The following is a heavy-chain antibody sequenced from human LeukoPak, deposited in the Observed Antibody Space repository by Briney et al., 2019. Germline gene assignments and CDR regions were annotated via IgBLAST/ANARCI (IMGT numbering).Heavy chain of an antibody. CDR2: ISSSGSTI. D-gene: IGHD5-18*01. Sequence: GGSLRLSCAASGFSFSDFYMSWIRQAPGKGLEWVSYISSSGSTIYDADSVKGRFTISRDNAKNSLYLQMNSLRAEDTAVYYCARENVDTATLDYWGQGTLVTVSS. J-gene: IGHJ4*02. V-gene: IGHV3-11*01. CDR1: GFSFSDFY. CDR3: ARENVDTATLDY.